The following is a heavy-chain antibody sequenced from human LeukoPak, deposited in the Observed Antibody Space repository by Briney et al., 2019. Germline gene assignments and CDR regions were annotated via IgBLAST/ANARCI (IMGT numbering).Heavy chain of an antibody. CDR3: ARGPMIEKDGSHVYYFDY. J-gene: IGHJ4*02. CDR1: GGSFSGYY. CDR2: INHSGST. Sequence: SETLSLTCAVYGGSFSGYYWSWIRQPPGKGLGWIGEINHSGSTNYNPSLKSRVTISVDTSKNQFSLKLSSVTAADTAVYYCARGPMIEKDGSHVYYFDYWGQGTLVTVSS. D-gene: IGHD3-22*01. V-gene: IGHV4-34*01.